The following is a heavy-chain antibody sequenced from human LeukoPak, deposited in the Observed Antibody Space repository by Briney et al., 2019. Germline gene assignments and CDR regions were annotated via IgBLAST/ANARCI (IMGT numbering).Heavy chain of an antibody. CDR2: IYYSGST. Sequence: SETLSLTCTVSGGSISSYYWSWIRQPPGKGLEWIEYIYYSGSTNYNPSLKSRVTISVDTSKNQFSLKLSSVTAADTAVYYCARQVVAATGPFDYWGQGTLVTVSS. V-gene: IGHV4-59*08. J-gene: IGHJ4*02. CDR3: ARQVVAATGPFDY. CDR1: GGSISSYY. D-gene: IGHD2-15*01.